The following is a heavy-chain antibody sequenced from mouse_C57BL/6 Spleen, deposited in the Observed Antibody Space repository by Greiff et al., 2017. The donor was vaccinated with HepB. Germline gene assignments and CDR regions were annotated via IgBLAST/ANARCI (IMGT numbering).Heavy chain of an antibody. Sequence: EVKLQESGGGLVKPGGSLKLSCAASGFTFSDYGMHWVRQAPEKGLEWVAYISSGSSTIYYADTVKGRFTISRDNAKNTLFLQMTSLRSEDTAMYYCARDGSSYSDYWGQGTTLTVSS. V-gene: IGHV5-17*01. D-gene: IGHD1-1*01. CDR1: GFTFSDYG. J-gene: IGHJ2*01. CDR2: ISSGSSTI. CDR3: ARDGSSYSDY.